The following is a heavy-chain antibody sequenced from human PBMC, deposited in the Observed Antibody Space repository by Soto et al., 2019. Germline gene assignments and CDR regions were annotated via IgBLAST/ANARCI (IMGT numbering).Heavy chain of an antibody. D-gene: IGHD6-6*01. V-gene: IGHV3-53*04. CDR1: GFTVSSNY. CDR2: IYSGGST. J-gene: IGHJ4*02. Sequence: EVQLVESGGGLVQPGGSLRLSCAASGFTVSSNYMSWVRQAPGKGLEWVSVIYSGGSTYYADSVKGRFTISRHNSKNTLYLQMNSLRAEDTAVYYCARAKPLYSSSYDYWGQGTLVTVSS. CDR3: ARAKPLYSSSYDY.